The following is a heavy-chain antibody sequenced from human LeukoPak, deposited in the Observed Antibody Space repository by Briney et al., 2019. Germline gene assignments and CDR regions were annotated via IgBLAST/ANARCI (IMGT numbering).Heavy chain of an antibody. CDR1: RHSISSGYY. D-gene: IGHD5-18*01. Sequence: PSETLSLTCDVSRHSISSGYYWGWLRHSPGKGLEWVASIYQSGRTFYNPSLQSRVTISVDTSKNQFSVKLTSVTAADTAVYYCATVGGYSYGYLKYWGQGILVTVSP. V-gene: IGHV4-38-2*01. J-gene: IGHJ4*02. CDR2: IYQSGRT. CDR3: ATVGGYSYGYLKY.